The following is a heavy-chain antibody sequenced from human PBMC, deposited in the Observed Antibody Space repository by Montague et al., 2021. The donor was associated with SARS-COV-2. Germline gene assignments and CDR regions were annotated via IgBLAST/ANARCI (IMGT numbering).Heavy chain of an antibody. CDR2: TDYSGRT. V-gene: IGHV4-4*02. Sequence: SETLSLTCVVSGDSIRSNNWWTWARQSPVKGLEWIGETDYSGRTNYNPSLKSRVTMSVDQSKNEFSLRLTSVTAADTAVYYCARVRWGCSAISCHLDPWGRGTLVTVSS. J-gene: IGHJ5*02. CDR1: GDSIRSNNW. CDR3: ARVRWGCSAISCHLDP. D-gene: IGHD5-18*01.